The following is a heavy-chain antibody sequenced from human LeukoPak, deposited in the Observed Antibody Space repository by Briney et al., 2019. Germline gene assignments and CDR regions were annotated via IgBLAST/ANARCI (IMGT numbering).Heavy chain of an antibody. Sequence: WASVKVSCKASGGTFSSYAISWVRQAPGQGLEWMGWISAYNGNTNYAQKLQGRVTMTTDTSTSTAYMELRSLRSDDTAVYYCAVAGMTSISYFDYWGQGALVTVSS. V-gene: IGHV1-18*01. CDR2: ISAYNGNT. J-gene: IGHJ4*02. CDR1: GGTFSSYA. CDR3: AVAGMTSISYFDY. D-gene: IGHD6-19*01.